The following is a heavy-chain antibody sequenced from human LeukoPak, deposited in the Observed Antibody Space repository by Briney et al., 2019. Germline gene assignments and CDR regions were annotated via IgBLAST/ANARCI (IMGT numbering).Heavy chain of an antibody. D-gene: IGHD4-23*01. Sequence: SETLSLTCTVSGGSISSGSYYWSRIRQPAGKGLEWIGRIYTSGSTNYNPSLKSRVTISVDTSKNQFSLKLSSVTAADTAVYYCARENPPTVVTHFDYWGQGTLVTVSS. CDR1: GGSISSGSYY. CDR3: ARENPPTVVTHFDY. CDR2: IYTSGST. V-gene: IGHV4-61*02. J-gene: IGHJ4*02.